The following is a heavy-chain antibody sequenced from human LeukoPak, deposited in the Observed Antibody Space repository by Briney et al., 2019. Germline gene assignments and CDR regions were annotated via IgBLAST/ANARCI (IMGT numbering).Heavy chain of an antibody. CDR3: AKGSGNHFDY. D-gene: IGHD1-26*01. CDR1: GGSISSSSYY. J-gene: IGHJ4*02. V-gene: IGHV3-23*01. Sequence: ETLSLTCTVSGGSISSSSYYWGWIRQPPGKGLEWVSAISGSGGSTYYADSVKGRFTISRDNSKNTLYLQMNSLRAEDTAVYYCAKGSGNHFDYWGQGTLVTVSS. CDR2: ISGSGGST.